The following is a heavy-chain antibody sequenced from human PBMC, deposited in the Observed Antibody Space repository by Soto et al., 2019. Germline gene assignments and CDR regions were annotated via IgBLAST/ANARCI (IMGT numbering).Heavy chain of an antibody. CDR3: ARDNPYSVYYYFDY. V-gene: IGHV4-31*02. D-gene: IGHD3-22*01. Sequence: TSETLSLTCTVSGGSISSGGYYCSWIRQHPGKSLEWIGYIYYSGSTYYNPSLKSRVTISVDTSKNQFSLKLSSETAADTAVYYCARDNPYSVYYYFDYWGQGTLVTVSS. CDR2: IYYSGST. J-gene: IGHJ4*02. CDR1: GGSISSGGYY.